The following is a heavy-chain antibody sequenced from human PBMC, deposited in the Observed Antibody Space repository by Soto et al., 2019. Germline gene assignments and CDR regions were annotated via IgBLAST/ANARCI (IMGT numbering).Heavy chain of an antibody. Sequence: WGVLRLSCAASGFTFSTYAMSWVRQAPGKGLECVSGISGSGGSTYYPDTVKGRFTISRDNSKNTLYLQMNRLRAEDTAVYYCAKAVDNSWYYFDSWGQGTLVTVSS. CDR1: GFTFSTYA. D-gene: IGHD6-13*01. CDR2: ISGSGGST. CDR3: AKAVDNSWYYFDS. V-gene: IGHV3-23*01. J-gene: IGHJ4*02.